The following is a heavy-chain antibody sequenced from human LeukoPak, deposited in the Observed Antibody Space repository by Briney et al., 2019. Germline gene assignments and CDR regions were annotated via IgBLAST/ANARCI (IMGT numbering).Heavy chain of an antibody. CDR2: ISSSSSYI. Sequence: GGSLRLSCAASGFTFSSYSMNWVRQAPGKGLEWVSSISSSSSYIYYADSVRGRFTISRDNAKNSLYLQMNSLRAEDTALYYCAREGAAVYYYMDVWGKGTTVTVSS. CDR3: AREGAAVYYYMDV. J-gene: IGHJ6*03. CDR1: GFTFSSYS. V-gene: IGHV3-21*04. D-gene: IGHD4/OR15-4a*01.